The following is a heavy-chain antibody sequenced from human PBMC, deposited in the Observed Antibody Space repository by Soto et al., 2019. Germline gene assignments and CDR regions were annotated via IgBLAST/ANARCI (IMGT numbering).Heavy chain of an antibody. V-gene: IGHV4-39*01. CDR3: ARPSSSWYGFDY. J-gene: IGHJ4*02. Sequence: SETLSLTCTVSGDSIRSGNHYWSWIRQPPGKGLEWIGYIYYSGSTYYNPSLKSRVTISVDTSKNQFSLKLSSATAADTAVYYCARPSSSWYGFDYWGQGTLVTVS. CDR2: IYYSGST. D-gene: IGHD6-13*01. CDR1: GDSIRSGNHY.